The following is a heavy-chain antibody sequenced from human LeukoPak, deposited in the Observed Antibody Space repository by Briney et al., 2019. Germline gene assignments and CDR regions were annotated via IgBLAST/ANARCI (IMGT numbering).Heavy chain of an antibody. CDR2: IYYSGST. J-gene: IGHJ6*02. D-gene: IGHD6-13*01. Sequence: SETLSLTCTVSGGSISSGGYYWSWIRQHPGKGLEWIGYIYYSGSTYYNPSLKSRVTISVDTSKNQFSLKLSSVTAADTAVYYCARGVAGSSWYTTHYYYYGMDVWGQGTTVTVSS. CDR3: ARGVAGSSWYTTHYYYYGMDV. CDR1: GGSISSGGYY. V-gene: IGHV4-31*03.